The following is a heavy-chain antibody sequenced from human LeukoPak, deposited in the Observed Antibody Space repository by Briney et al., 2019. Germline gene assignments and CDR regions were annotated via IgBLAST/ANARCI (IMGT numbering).Heavy chain of an antibody. V-gene: IGHV4-34*01. Sequence: SETLSLTCAVYGGSFSGYYWSWIRQPPGKGLEWIGEINHSGSTNYNPSLKSRVTISVDTSKNQFSLKLSSVTAADTAVYYCARITIAAAGRPFDYWGQGTLVTVSS. CDR1: GGSFSGYY. CDR3: ARITIAAAGRPFDY. J-gene: IGHJ4*02. D-gene: IGHD6-13*01. CDR2: INHSGST.